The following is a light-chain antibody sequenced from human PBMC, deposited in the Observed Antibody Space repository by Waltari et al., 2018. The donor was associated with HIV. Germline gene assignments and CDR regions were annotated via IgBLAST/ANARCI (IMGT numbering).Light chain of an antibody. CDR2: GAS. Sequence: EIVLTQSPGTLSLSPGDRATLSCRASQSVRRASLAWYQQKPGQAPRLLSFGASSRAPGIPDRFSGSGAVTDFILTISRLEPEDCAVYYCQQYAASPLTFGGGTRVEIK. CDR3: QQYAASPLT. J-gene: IGKJ4*01. CDR1: QSVRRAS. V-gene: IGKV3-20*01.